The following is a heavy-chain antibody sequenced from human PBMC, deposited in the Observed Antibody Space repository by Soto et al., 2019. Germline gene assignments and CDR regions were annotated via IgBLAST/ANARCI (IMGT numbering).Heavy chain of an antibody. CDR3: ARDPATLTMVRGVLDY. CDR1: GYSFTSYW. J-gene: IGHJ4*02. D-gene: IGHD3-10*01. CDR2: IYPGDSDT. V-gene: IGHV5-51*01. Sequence: PGESLKISCKGSGYSFTSYWIGWVRQMPGKGLEWMGIIYPGDSDTRYSPSFQGQVTISRDNSKNTLYLQMNSLRAEDTAVYYCARDPATLTMVRGVLDYWGQGTLVTVSS.